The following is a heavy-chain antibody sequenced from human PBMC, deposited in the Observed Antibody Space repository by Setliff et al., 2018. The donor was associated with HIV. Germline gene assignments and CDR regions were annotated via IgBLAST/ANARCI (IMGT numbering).Heavy chain of an antibody. Sequence: RLSCAASGFTFSSYWMSWVRQAPGKGLEWVANIKQDGSEKYYVDSVKGRFTISRDNAKNSLYLQMNSLRAEDTAVYYCARETPGVPTAFDIWGQGTMVTVSS. CDR2: IKQDGSEK. J-gene: IGHJ3*02. CDR1: GFTFSSYW. CDR3: ARETPGVPTAFDI. V-gene: IGHV3-7*01. D-gene: IGHD2-8*01.